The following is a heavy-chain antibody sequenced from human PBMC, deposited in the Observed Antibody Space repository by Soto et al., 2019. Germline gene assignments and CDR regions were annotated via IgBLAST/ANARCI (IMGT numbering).Heavy chain of an antibody. CDR3: ARXPYQDYGDSYYYYALDA. CDR1: GDSVSNGDYS. J-gene: IGHJ6*02. D-gene: IGHD4-17*01. Sequence: SETLSLTCSVSGDSVSNGDYSWSWIRQPPGKGLEWIGYIYYIGGPYYNPSLQSRVTISMDTSKNQVSLNLTSVTAADTAVYFCARXPYQDYGDSYYYYALDAWGPGLTVTVSS. CDR2: IYYIGGP. V-gene: IGHV4-30-4*01.